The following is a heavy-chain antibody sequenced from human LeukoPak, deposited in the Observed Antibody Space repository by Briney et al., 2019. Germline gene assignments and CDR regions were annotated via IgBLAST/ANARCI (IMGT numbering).Heavy chain of an antibody. CDR2: INHSGST. V-gene: IGHV4-34*01. CDR3: ATSLPLAWYFDL. J-gene: IGHJ2*01. CDR1: GGSFSGYY. Sequence: SSETLSLTCALYGGSFSGYYWSWIRQPPGKGLEWIGEINHSGSTNYNPPPKRRVTISVDTSKTQFSLKLSSVTGADAAVYYCATSLPLAWYFDLWGRGTLVSVSS.